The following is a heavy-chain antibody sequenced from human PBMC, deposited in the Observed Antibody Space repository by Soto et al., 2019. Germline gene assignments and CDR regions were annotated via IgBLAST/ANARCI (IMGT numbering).Heavy chain of an antibody. J-gene: IGHJ4*02. CDR1: GFTFSSYS. Sequence: EVQLVESGGGLVKPGGSLRLSCAASGFTFSSYSLNWVRQAPGKGLEWVSSISGISSYIYYADSVKGRFTISRDNAKNSLDLQMNSLRAEDTAVYYCARRYCSSTSCSSYFDYWGQGTLVTVSS. CDR2: ISGISSYI. D-gene: IGHD2-2*01. CDR3: ARRYCSSTSCSSYFDY. V-gene: IGHV3-21*01.